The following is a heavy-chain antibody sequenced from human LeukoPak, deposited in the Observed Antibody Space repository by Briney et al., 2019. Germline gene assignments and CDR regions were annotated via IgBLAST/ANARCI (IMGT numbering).Heavy chain of an antibody. CDR2: INHSGST. J-gene: IGHJ3*02. V-gene: IGHV4-34*01. Sequence: PSETLSLTCAVYGGSLSGYYWIWIRQPPGKGLEWIGEINHSGSTTYNPSLKSRVTFSVDTSKNQLSLKVNSLTAADTAVYYCARQGDAFDIWGQGTMVTVSS. CDR3: ARQGDAFDI. CDR1: GGSLSGYY.